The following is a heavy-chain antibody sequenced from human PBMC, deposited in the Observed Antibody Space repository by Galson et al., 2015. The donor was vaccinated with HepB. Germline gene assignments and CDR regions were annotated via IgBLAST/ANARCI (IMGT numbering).Heavy chain of an antibody. CDR2: ISAYNGNT. CDR3: ARMVVAATPLIGYYYYMDV. D-gene: IGHD2-15*01. CDR1: GYTFTSYG. J-gene: IGHJ6*03. Sequence: SVKVSCKASGYTFTSYGISWVRQAPGQGLEWMGWISAYNGNTNYAQKLQGRVTMTTDTSTSTAYMELRSLRSDDTAVYYCARMVVAATPLIGYYYYMDVWGKGTTVTISS. V-gene: IGHV1-18*01.